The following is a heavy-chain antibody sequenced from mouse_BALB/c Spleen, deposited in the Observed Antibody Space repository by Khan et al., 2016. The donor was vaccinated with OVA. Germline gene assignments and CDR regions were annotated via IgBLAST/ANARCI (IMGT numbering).Heavy chain of an antibody. J-gene: IGHJ4*01. CDR1: GFSLSDYG. Sequence: VQLVESGPGLVAPSQNLSITCTVSGFSLSDYGVSWIRQPPGKGLEWLGVIWGGGSTYYNSALKSRLSISKDNSKSQVFLKMSSLQSDDTAMFYWAKGGWSYYYTLDYWGQGTSVTVSS. V-gene: IGHV2-6-5*01. CDR2: IWGGGST. CDR3: AKGGWSYYYTLDY.